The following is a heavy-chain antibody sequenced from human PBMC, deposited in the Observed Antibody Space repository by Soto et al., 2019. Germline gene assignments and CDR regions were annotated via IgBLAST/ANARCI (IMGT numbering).Heavy chain of an antibody. Sequence: SETLSLTCAVSGGSISSSNWRSWVRQPPGKGLEWIREIYHSGSTNYNPSLKSRVTISVDKSKNQFSLKLSSVTAADTAVYYCARDVVCSGGSCGWFDPRGQGTLVTVSS. V-gene: IGHV4-4*02. J-gene: IGHJ5*02. CDR1: GGSISSSNW. CDR2: IYHSGST. D-gene: IGHD2-15*01. CDR3: ARDVVCSGGSCGWFDP.